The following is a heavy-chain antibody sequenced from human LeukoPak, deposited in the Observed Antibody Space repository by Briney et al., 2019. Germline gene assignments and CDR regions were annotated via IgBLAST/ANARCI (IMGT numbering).Heavy chain of an antibody. CDR3: AREGYVNYDFWSGFDTYDY. CDR1: GYTFTSYG. D-gene: IGHD3-3*01. J-gene: IGHJ4*02. CDR2: ISAYNGNT. V-gene: IGHV1-18*01. Sequence: ASVKVSCKASGYTFTSYGISWVRQAPGQGLEWMGWISAYNGNTNYAQKLQGRVTMTTDTSTSTAYMELRSLRSDDTAVYYCAREGYVNYDFWSGFDTYDYWGQGTLVTVSS.